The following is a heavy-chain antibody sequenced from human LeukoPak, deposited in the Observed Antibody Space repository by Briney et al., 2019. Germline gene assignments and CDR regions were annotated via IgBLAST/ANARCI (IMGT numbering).Heavy chain of an antibody. J-gene: IGHJ4*02. V-gene: IGHV3-30-3*01. D-gene: IGHD6-13*01. CDR3: ARGWDSSSWYYNYFDY. Sequence: PGRSLRLSCAASGFTFSSYAMHWVRQAPGKGLEWVAVISYDGSNKYYADSVKGRFTISRDNSKNTLYLQMNSLRAEDTAVYYCARGWDSSSWYYNYFDYWGQGTLVTVS. CDR2: ISYDGSNK. CDR1: GFTFSSYA.